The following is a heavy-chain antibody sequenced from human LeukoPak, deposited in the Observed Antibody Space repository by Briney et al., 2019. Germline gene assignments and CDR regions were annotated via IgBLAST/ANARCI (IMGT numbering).Heavy chain of an antibody. CDR1: GYTFTTDY. CDR2: INPSDGRT. Sequence: ASVKVSCKASGYTFTTDYMHWVRQAPGQGLEWMGIINPSDGRTTYAQKFQGRVSMTRDMSTSTVYMELSSLRSEGTAMYYCARGSRYMDVWGKGTTVTVSS. CDR3: ARGSRYMDV. J-gene: IGHJ6*03. V-gene: IGHV1-46*01.